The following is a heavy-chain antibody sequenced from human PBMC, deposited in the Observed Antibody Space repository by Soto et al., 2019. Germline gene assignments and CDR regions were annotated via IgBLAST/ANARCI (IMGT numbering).Heavy chain of an antibody. Sequence: ASVKLSCKACGYAYAVYGIIWGIQAPGQGLEWMGWISAYNGNTNYAQKIQGRVTMTTDTSTSTAYMELRSLRSDDTAVYYCARDSAYDYVLGSYPHRLDYWGQGTLVTVTS. D-gene: IGHD3-16*02. CDR3: ARDSAYDYVLGSYPHRLDY. CDR1: GYAYAVYG. V-gene: IGHV1-18*01. J-gene: IGHJ4*02. CDR2: ISAYNGNT.